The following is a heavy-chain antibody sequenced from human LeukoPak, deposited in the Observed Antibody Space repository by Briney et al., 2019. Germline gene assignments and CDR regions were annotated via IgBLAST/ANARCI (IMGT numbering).Heavy chain of an antibody. CDR2: ISPGGDII. Sequence: GGSLRLSCAASGFIFSDYHMNWIRQAPGKGLEWVSYISPGGDIIYFADYVKGRFTISRDNAKNSLFLQMNSLIAEDTAVYYCASGRDIAVAGPGGYFDYWGQGTLVTVSS. D-gene: IGHD6-19*01. J-gene: IGHJ4*02. CDR1: GFIFSDYH. CDR3: ASGRDIAVAGPGGYFDY. V-gene: IGHV3-11*01.